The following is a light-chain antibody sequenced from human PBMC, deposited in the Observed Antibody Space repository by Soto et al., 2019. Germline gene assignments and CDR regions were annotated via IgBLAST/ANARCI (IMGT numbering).Light chain of an antibody. Sequence: DIQMTQSPYTLSAFVGDRVTITCRASQSVSSSLAWYQQKPGKAPKLLIYAASTLESGVSSRFSGSGFGTDFTLTISSLQPDDFATYYCQQYESFSPYTFGQGTNVEIK. V-gene: IGKV1-5*01. CDR1: QSVSSS. J-gene: IGKJ2*01. CDR2: AAS. CDR3: QQYESFSPYT.